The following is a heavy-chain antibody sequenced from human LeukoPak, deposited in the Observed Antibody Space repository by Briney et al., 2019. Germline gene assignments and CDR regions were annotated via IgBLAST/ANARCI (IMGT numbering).Heavy chain of an antibody. J-gene: IGHJ4*02. CDR1: GGSFSGYY. V-gene: IGHV4-34*01. Sequence: PSETLSLTCAVYGGSFSGYYWSWIRQPPGKGLEWIGEINHSGSTNYNPSLKSRVTISVDTSKNQFSRKLSSVTSADTAVYYCARSRGSGSYYKPPVYYFDYWGQGTLVTVSS. CDR2: INHSGST. D-gene: IGHD3-10*01. CDR3: ARSRGSGSYYKPPVYYFDY.